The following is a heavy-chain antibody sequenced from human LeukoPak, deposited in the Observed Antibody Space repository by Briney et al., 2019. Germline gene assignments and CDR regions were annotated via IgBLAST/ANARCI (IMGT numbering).Heavy chain of an antibody. CDR3: ARVAGGWLQSDYYFDY. D-gene: IGHD5-24*01. CDR1: GGSISSSY. J-gene: IGHJ4*02. V-gene: IGHV4-59*01. CDR2: ISYNGNT. Sequence: SETLSLTCSISGGSISSSYWSWIRQPPGKGLEWIGYISYNGNTNYNSSLKSRVTILVDTSKNQFSLKLSSVTAADTAVYYCARVAGGWLQSDYYFDYWGQGTLVTVSS.